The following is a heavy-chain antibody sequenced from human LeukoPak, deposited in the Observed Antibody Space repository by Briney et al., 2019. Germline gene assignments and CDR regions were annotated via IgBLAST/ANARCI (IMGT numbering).Heavy chain of an antibody. V-gene: IGHV4-39*01. J-gene: IGHJ3*02. CDR1: GGSISSGSYY. D-gene: IGHD6-6*01. CDR2: IYYTGST. CDR3: ARRRRVSVKATKYSSSSTAFDI. Sequence: SETLSLTCTVSGGSISSGSYYWGWIRQPPGKGLEWIGTIYYTGSTYYSPSLKSRDTISVDTSKNQFSLKLSSVTAADTAVYYCARRRRVSVKATKYSSSSTAFDIWGQGTMVTVSS.